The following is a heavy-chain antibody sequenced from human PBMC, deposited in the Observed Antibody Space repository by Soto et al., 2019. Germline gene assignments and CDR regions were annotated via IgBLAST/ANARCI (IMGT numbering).Heavy chain of an antibody. CDR1: GFTFSNAR. J-gene: IGHJ4*02. CDR2: IKSKTDGGTT. Sequence: GGSLRLSCAASGFTFSNARMNWVRQAPGKGLEWVGRIKSKTDGGTTDYAAPVKGRFTISRDDSKNTLYLQMNSLKTEDTAVYYCTTDWAGTVTTFDYWGQGTLVTVSS. D-gene: IGHD4-4*01. V-gene: IGHV3-15*07. CDR3: TTDWAGTVTTFDY.